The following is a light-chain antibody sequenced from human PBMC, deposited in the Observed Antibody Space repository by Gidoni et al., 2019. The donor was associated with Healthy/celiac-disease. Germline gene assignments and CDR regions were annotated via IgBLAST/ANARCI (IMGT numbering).Light chain of an antibody. CDR3: MQALQTPPAYT. Sequence: DIVMTQSPLSLPDTPGEPASISCRSSQSLLHSNGYNYLDWYLQKPGQSPQLLIYLGSNRASGVPDRFSGSGSGTDFTLKISRVEAEDVGVYYCMQALQTPPAYTFGQGTKLEIK. CDR1: QSLLHSNGYNY. V-gene: IGKV2-28*01. CDR2: LGS. J-gene: IGKJ2*01.